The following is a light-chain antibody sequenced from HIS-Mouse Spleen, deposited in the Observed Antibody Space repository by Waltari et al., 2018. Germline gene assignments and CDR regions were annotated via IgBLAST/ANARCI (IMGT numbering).Light chain of an antibody. CDR3: QQYDNLPYT. CDR1: QDISNY. V-gene: IGKV1-33*01. Sequence: DIQMTQSPSSLSASVGDRVTITCQASQDISNYLNWYHQKPGKAPKLLIYDASNLETGVPSRFSGSGSGTDFTCAISSLQPEDIATYYCQQYDNLPYTFGQGTKLEIK. CDR2: DAS. J-gene: IGKJ2*01.